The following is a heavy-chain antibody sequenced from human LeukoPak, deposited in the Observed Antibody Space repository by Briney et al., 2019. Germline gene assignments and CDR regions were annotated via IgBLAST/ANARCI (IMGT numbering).Heavy chain of an antibody. J-gene: IGHJ4*02. Sequence: GSLRLSCAASGFTFSSYAMQWVRQAPGKGLEYVSGISSNGGSTYYANSVKGRFTSSRDNSKSTLYLQMGSLRAEDMAVYCCARGYDFWSGYWSHSDYWGQGTLVTVSS. CDR2: ISSNGGST. CDR1: GFTFSSYA. D-gene: IGHD3-3*01. CDR3: ARGYDFWSGYWSHSDY. V-gene: IGHV3-64*01.